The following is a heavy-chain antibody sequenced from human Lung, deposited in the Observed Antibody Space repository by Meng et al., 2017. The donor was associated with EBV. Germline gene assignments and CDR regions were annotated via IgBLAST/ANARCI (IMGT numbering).Heavy chain of an antibody. CDR1: GYTFTTYG. CDR3: ARDRQWLFDS. J-gene: IGHJ4*02. Sequence: VQSGIEVKNPGASVKVTCKASGYTFTTYGISWVRTAPGQGLEWMGWVDPGNGDRNFAQKFQDRVTLTTDTSTSTVYMELRSLRSDDTAVYFCARDRQWLFDSWGQGTLVTVSS. CDR2: VDPGNGDR. V-gene: IGHV1-18*01. D-gene: IGHD6-19*01.